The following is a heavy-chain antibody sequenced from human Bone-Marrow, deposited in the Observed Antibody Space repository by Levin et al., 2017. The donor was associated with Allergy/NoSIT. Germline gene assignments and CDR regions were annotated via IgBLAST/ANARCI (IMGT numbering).Heavy chain of an antibody. J-gene: IGHJ4*02. CDR3: AKDTPLGY. CDR1: GFTFSSYG. D-gene: IGHD7-27*01. CDR2: ISYDGSNK. V-gene: IGHV3-30*18. Sequence: GESLKISCAASGFTFSSYGMHWVRQAPGKGLEWVAVISYDGSNKYYADSVKGRFTISRDNSKNTLYLQMNSLRAEDTAVYYCAKDTPLGYWGQGTLVTVSS.